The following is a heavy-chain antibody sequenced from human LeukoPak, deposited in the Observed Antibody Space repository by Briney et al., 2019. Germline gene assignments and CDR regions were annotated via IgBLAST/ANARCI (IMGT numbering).Heavy chain of an antibody. CDR2: IRYDGSNK. J-gene: IGHJ4*02. D-gene: IGHD5-18*01. CDR3: AKGLTGGYSYGYGIDY. V-gene: IGHV3-30*02. Sequence: GGSLRLSCAASGFTFSSYGMHWVRQAPGKGLEWVVFIRYDGSNKYYADSVKGRFTISRDNSKNTLYLQMNSLRAEDTAVYYCAKGLTGGYSYGYGIDYWGQGTLVTVSS. CDR1: GFTFSSYG.